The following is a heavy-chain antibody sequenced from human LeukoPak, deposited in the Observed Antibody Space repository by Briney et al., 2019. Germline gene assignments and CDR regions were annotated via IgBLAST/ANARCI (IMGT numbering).Heavy chain of an antibody. CDR3: ARGEGSPYFDY. J-gene: IGHJ4*02. Sequence: TGGSLRLSCVASGFTVSSNYMSWVRQAPGKGLEWVSVIYSGGSTYYADSVKGRFTISRDNSKNTLYLQMNSLRAEDTAVYYCARGEGSPYFDYWGQGTLVTVSS. D-gene: IGHD3-10*01. CDR2: IYSGGST. CDR1: GFTVSSNY. V-gene: IGHV3-66*02.